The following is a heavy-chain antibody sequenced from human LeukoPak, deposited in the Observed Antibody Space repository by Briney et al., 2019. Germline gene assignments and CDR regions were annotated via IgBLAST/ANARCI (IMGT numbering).Heavy chain of an antibody. CDR1: GFTFISYW. CDR2: INSDGSSA. V-gene: IGHV3-74*01. Sequence: GGSLRLSCAASGFTFISYWMHWVRQAPGKGLVWVSRINSDGSSASYADSVKGRFTISRDNAKNTLYLQMNSLRAEDTAVYYCARSVGATVDYWGQGTLVTVAS. J-gene: IGHJ4*02. CDR3: ARSVGATVDY. D-gene: IGHD1-26*01.